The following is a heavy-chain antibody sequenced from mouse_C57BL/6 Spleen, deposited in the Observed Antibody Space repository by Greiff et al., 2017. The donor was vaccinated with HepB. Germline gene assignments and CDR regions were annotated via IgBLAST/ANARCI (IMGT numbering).Heavy chain of an antibody. CDR1: GFTFSDYY. CDR2: INYDGSST. Sequence: EVKVVESEGGLVQPGSSMKLSCTASGFTFSDYYMAWVRQVPEKGLEWVANINYDGSSTYYLDSLKSRFIISRDNAKNILYLQMSSLKSEDTATYYCARYDYDSYAMDYWGQGTSVTVSS. J-gene: IGHJ4*01. D-gene: IGHD2-4*01. CDR3: ARYDYDSYAMDY. V-gene: IGHV5-16*01.